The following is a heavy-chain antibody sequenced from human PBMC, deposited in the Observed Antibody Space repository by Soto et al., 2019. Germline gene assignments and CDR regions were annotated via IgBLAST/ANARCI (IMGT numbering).Heavy chain of an antibody. CDR2: MGYNGFT. J-gene: IGHJ6*02. CDR3: ARQGFGELHGLVDV. D-gene: IGHD3-10*01. V-gene: IGHV4-59*08. CDR1: GGPMNNYY. Sequence: QVQLQESGPGLVKPSETLSLTCTISGGPMNNYYCSWFRQPRGQGLEWIGYMGYNGFTRYNPSLRSRVAISIDTAKNQFSLNLSSVTAADTARYYCARQGFGELHGLVDVWGQGITVTVSS.